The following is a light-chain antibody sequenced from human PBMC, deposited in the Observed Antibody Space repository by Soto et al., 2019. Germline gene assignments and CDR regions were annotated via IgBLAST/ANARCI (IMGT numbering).Light chain of an antibody. J-gene: IGKJ5*01. CDR2: GAS. V-gene: IGKV3-15*01. CDR1: QSVGTN. CDR3: QQLNYWPRIT. Sequence: DIVMTQSPGTLSVSPGERATLSCRASQSVGTNLAWYQQRPGQAPRLLVYGASTRASGIPPRFSGSGSGTDFTLTISSLQFEDFAVYYCQQLNYWPRITFGQGTRLEI.